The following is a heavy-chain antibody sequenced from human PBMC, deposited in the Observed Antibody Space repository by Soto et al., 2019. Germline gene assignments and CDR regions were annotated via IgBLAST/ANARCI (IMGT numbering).Heavy chain of an antibody. D-gene: IGHD3-3*01. V-gene: IGHV3-7*01. CDR2: IKQDGSEK. CDR1: GFTFSSYW. J-gene: IGHJ6*03. CDR3: ARAPSSTLLRSLEWYPYYMDV. Sequence: GGSLRLSCAASGFTFSSYWMSWVRQAPGKGLEWVANIKQDGSEKYYVDSVKGRFTISRDNAKNSLYLQMNSLRAEDTAVYYCARAPSSTLLRSLEWYPYYMDVWGKGTTVTVSS.